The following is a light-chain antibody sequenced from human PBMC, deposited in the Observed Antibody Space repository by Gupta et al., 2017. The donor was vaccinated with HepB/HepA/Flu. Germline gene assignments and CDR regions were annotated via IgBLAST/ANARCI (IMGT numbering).Light chain of an antibody. CDR1: TLRGFY. J-gene: IGLJ2*01. CDR2: VKN. V-gene: IGLV3-19*01. CDR3: NSRASSGNVV. Sequence: SSELTQDPAVSVALGQTVSITCQGDTLRGFYANWYQQKPGQAPVIVSSVKNSRPSGIPDRFSGSSSGATASFTTTGAQAEDEADYYCNSRASSGNVVFGGGTKLTVL.